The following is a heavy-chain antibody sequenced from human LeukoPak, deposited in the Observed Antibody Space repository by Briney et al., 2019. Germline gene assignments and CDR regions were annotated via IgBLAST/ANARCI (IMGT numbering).Heavy chain of an antibody. CDR1: GGSISSSSYY. CDR3: ARKPTYGHYPRGYFDY. Sequence: SETLSLTCTVSGGSISSSSYYWGWIRQPPGKGLEWIGSIYYSGSTYYNPSLKSRVTISVDKSKNQFSLNLSSVTAADTAVFYCARKPTYGHYPRGYFDYWGQGTLVTVSS. CDR2: IYYSGST. V-gene: IGHV4-39*07. J-gene: IGHJ4*02. D-gene: IGHD4-17*01.